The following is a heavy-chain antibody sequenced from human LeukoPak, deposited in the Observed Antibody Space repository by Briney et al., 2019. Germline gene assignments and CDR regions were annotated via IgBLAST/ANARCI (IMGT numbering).Heavy chain of an antibody. V-gene: IGHV4-34*01. D-gene: IGHD3-3*01. CDR1: GGSFSGYY. J-gene: IGHJ1*01. CDR3: ARGLSYYDFWSGSYPRGEYFQH. CDR2: INHSGST. Sequence: SETLSLTCAVYGGSFSGYYWSWIRQPPGKGLEWTGEINHSGSTNYNPSLKSRVTISVDTSKNQFSLKLSSVTAADTAVYYCARGLSYYDFWSGSYPRGEYFQHWGQGTLVTVSS.